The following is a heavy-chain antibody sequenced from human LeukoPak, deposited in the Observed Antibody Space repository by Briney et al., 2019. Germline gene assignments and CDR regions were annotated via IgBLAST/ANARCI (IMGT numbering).Heavy chain of an antibody. D-gene: IGHD3-10*01. Sequence: ASVKVSCKTSGYTFNNFGITWVRQAPGQGLEWMGWISAYNGNTNYAQKLQGRVTMTTDTSTSTAYMELRSLRSDDTAVYYCAREGGSGSYDFDYWGQGTLVTVSS. V-gene: IGHV1-18*01. CDR3: AREGGSGSYDFDY. CDR2: ISAYNGNT. CDR1: GYTFNNFG. J-gene: IGHJ4*02.